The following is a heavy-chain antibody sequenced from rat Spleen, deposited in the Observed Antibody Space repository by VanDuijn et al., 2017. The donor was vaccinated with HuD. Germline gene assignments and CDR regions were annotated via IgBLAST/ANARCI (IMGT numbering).Heavy chain of an antibody. J-gene: IGHJ3*01. CDR3: ARHGIYNNYGWFAY. D-gene: IGHD1-10*01. CDR2: IKKDSRTI. Sequence: EVQLVESDGGLVQPGRSLKLSCAASGFTFSDYYMAWVRQAPGKGLEWIGEIKKDSRTINQNPSLKDKFTISRDNAQNTLYLQMSKLGSEDTAIYYCARHGIYNNYGWFAYGGQGTLVTVSS. V-gene: IGHV4-2*01. CDR1: GFTFSDYY.